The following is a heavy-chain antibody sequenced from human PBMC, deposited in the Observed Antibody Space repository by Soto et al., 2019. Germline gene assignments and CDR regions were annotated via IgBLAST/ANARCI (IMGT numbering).Heavy chain of an antibody. CDR3: ARGRSGSYYYYYGMDV. Sequence: PSETLSLTCAVYGGSFSGYYWSWIRQPPGKGLEWIGEINHSGSTNYNPSLKSRVTISVDTSKNQFSLKLSSVTAADTAVYYCARGRSGSYYYYYGMDVWGQGTTVTGSS. CDR1: GGSFSGYY. CDR2: INHSGST. J-gene: IGHJ6*02. D-gene: IGHD1-26*01. V-gene: IGHV4-34*01.